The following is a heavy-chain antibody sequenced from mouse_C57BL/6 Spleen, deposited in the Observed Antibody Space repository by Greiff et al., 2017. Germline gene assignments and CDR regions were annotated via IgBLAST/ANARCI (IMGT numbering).Heavy chain of an antibody. J-gene: IGHJ4*01. CDR1: GYSFTSYY. CDR3: ARNPYYYGSNAMDY. V-gene: IGHV1-66*01. Sequence: QVQLQQSGPELVKPGASVKISCKASGYSFTSYYIHWVKQRPGQGLEWIGWIYPGSGNTKYNEKFKGKATLTADTSSSTAYMQLSSLTSEDSAVYYCARNPYYYGSNAMDYWGQGTSVTVSS. CDR2: IYPGSGNT. D-gene: IGHD1-1*01.